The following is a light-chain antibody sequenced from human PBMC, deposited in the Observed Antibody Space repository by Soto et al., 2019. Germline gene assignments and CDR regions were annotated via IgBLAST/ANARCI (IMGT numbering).Light chain of an antibody. Sequence: EMVLTQSPGTLSLSRGERATLSCRASESVSSSYLAWYQQKPGQAPRLLIYGASSRATGIPDRFSGSGSGTDFTLTISRLEPEDFAVYYCQQYGSSPRGTFGQGTKVDIK. CDR1: ESVSSSY. J-gene: IGKJ1*01. CDR2: GAS. V-gene: IGKV3-20*01. CDR3: QQYGSSPRGT.